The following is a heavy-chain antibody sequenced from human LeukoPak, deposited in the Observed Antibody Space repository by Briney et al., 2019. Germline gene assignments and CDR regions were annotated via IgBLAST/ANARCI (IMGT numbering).Heavy chain of an antibody. Sequence: VASVKVSCKSSGYTFTSYGISWVRQAPGQGLAWMGWISAYNGNTNYAQKLQGRVTMTTDTSTSTAYMELRSLRSDDTAVYYCARDSCSGGSCYLDYWGQGTLVTVSS. CDR3: ARDSCSGGSCYLDY. CDR1: GYTFTSYG. CDR2: ISAYNGNT. V-gene: IGHV1-18*01. D-gene: IGHD2-15*01. J-gene: IGHJ4*02.